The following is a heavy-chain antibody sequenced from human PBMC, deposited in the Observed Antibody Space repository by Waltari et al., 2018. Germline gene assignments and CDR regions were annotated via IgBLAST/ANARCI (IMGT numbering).Heavy chain of an antibody. D-gene: IGHD1-20*01. V-gene: IGHV1-2*06. CDR2: INPNSGGT. J-gene: IGHJ4*02. CDR3: ARHNRDY. Sequence: QVQLMQSGAEVKKPGASVKVSCKASGYTLIDCHMNWVRHAPGQGLEWMGRINPNSGGTNYARKFQGRVTMTWDTSISTAYMELSSLTSDDTAVYYCARHNRDYWGQGTLVTVSS. CDR1: GYTLIDCH.